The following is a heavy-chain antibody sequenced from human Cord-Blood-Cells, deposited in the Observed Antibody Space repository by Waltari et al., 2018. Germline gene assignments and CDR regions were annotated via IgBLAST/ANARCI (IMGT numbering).Heavy chain of an antibody. V-gene: IGHV1-69*01. CDR1: GGTCSSYA. CDR3: ARDLTYSGSYYWFDP. J-gene: IGHJ5*02. D-gene: IGHD1-26*01. Sequence: QVQLVQSGAEVKKPGSSVKVSCKASGGTCSSYAISWVRKAAGQGLEWMGGIIPIFGTANYAQKFQGRVTITADESTSTAYMELSSLRSEDTAVYYCARDLTYSGSYYWFDPWGQGTLVTVSS. CDR2: IIPIFGTA.